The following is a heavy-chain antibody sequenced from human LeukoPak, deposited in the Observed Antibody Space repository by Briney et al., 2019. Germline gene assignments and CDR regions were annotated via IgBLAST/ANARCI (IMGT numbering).Heavy chain of an antibody. D-gene: IGHD3-3*01. V-gene: IGHV3-74*01. CDR3: ARDPGPLRFLEWFFDY. Sequence: PGGSLRLSCAASGFTFSSNWMRWVRQAPGKGLVWVSRINSDGSSTSYADSVKGRFTISRDNAKNTLYLQMNSLRAEDTAVYYCARDPGPLRFLEWFFDYWGQGTLVTVSS. CDR1: GFTFSSNW. J-gene: IGHJ4*02. CDR2: INSDGSST.